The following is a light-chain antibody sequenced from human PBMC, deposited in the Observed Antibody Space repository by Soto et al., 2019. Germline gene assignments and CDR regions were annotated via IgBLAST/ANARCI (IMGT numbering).Light chain of an antibody. CDR1: STDVGRYNY. Sequence: QSALTQPRSVSGSPAQSVTISCTGTSTDVGRYNYVSWYQQYPGKVPKLMIYDVNKRPSGVPDRFSGSKSGNTASLTISGLQAEDEADYYCCSYAGSYTFVFGTGTKLTVL. J-gene: IGLJ1*01. V-gene: IGLV2-11*01. CDR3: CSYAGSYTFV. CDR2: DVN.